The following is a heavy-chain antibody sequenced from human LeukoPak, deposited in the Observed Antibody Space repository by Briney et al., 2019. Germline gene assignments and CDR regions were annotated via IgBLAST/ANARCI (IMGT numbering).Heavy chain of an antibody. CDR1: GDSISGYY. CDR3: ARGLPGNSWHLGY. V-gene: IGHV4-59*01. D-gene: IGHD6-13*01. CDR2: IYYNGNT. Sequence: PSETLSLTCTVSGDSISGYYWNWIRQPPGRGLEWIGYIYYNGNTAYNPSLKSRVTISVDMSKNQFSLKLSSMTAADTAVYYCARGLPGNSWHLGYWGQGTLVTVSS. J-gene: IGHJ4*02.